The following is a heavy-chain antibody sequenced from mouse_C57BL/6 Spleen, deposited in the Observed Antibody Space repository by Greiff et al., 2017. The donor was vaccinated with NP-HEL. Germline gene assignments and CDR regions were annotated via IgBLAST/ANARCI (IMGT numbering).Heavy chain of an antibody. CDR3: ASGTGIYSYFDY. CDR2: INPGSGGT. J-gene: IGHJ2*01. Sequence: LVESGAELVRPGTSVKVSCKASGYAFTNYLIEWVKQRPGQGLEWIGVINPGSGGTNYNEKFKGKATLTADKSSSTAYMQLSSLTSEDSAVYFCASGTGIYSYFDYWGQGTTLTVSS. D-gene: IGHD4-1*01. V-gene: IGHV1-54*01. CDR1: GYAFTNYL.